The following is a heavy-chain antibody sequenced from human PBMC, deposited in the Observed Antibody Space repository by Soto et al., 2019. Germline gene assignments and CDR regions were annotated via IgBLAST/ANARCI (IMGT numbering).Heavy chain of an antibody. J-gene: IGHJ4*02. Sequence: EVQLVESGGGLVQPGGSLSLSCAASGLPFRSFSMNWAGKVPGKGLEWVSYISSSSSTIYYADSVKGRFTISRDNAKNSLYLQMNSLRAEDTAVYYCARDLNYGLFDYWGQGTLVTVSS. D-gene: IGHD4-17*01. CDR3: ARDLNYGLFDY. CDR1: GLPFRSFS. CDR2: ISSSSSTI. V-gene: IGHV3-48*01.